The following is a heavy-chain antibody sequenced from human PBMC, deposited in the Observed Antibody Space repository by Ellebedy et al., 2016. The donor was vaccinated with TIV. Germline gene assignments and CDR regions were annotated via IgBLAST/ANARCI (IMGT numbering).Heavy chain of an antibody. J-gene: IGHJ2*01. Sequence: GESLKISCTASGFTLTNYWMTWVRQAPGKGLEWVANINEDGTKKHYVDSVKGRFTISRDDAGNSLYLQMNSLGAEDTAVYYCARAIYGASYLWGRGTLVIVSS. CDR1: GFTLTNYW. V-gene: IGHV3-7*01. D-gene: IGHD4-17*01. CDR2: INEDGTKK. CDR3: ARAIYGASYL.